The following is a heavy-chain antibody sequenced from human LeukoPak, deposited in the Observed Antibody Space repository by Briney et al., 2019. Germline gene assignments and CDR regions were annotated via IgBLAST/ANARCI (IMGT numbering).Heavy chain of an antibody. Sequence: GGSLRLSCAASGFTFSSYAMSWVRQAPGKGLEWVSAISGSGGSTYYADSVKGRFTISRDNSKNTLYLQMNSLRAEDTAVYYCAKDGAVVFYYYYYYMDVWGKGTTVTVSS. D-gene: IGHD6-19*01. V-gene: IGHV3-23*01. J-gene: IGHJ6*03. CDR1: GFTFSSYA. CDR3: AKDGAVVFYYYYYYMDV. CDR2: ISGSGGST.